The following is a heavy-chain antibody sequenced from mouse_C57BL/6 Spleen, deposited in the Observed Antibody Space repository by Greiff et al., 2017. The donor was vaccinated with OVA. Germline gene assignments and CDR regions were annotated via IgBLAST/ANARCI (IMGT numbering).Heavy chain of an antibody. CDR2: LYPRSGYT. CDR1: GYTFTSYG. CDR3: AIGDYGNYC. Sequence: QVQLQPSGAELARPGASVQLSCQASGYTFTSYGLSWVKQSTGQGLEWVGELYPRSGYTYYNEKFKGKATLTADKSSSTAYMELRSLTSEDSAVYFCAIGDYGNYCWGQGTSVTVSS. V-gene: IGHV1-81*01. D-gene: IGHD2-1*01. J-gene: IGHJ4*01.